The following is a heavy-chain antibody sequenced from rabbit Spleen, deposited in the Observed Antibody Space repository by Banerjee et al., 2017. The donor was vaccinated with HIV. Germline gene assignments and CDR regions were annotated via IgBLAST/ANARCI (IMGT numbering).Heavy chain of an antibody. D-gene: IGHD1-1*01. CDR2: IYTSNGGT. CDR1: GFSFSSGYD. V-gene: IGHV1S45*01. Sequence: QEQLVESGGGLVQPEGSLTLTCTTSGFSFSSGYDMCWVRQAPGKGLEWIGCIYTSNGGTYYASWAKGRFTISKTSSTTVTLQMTSLTAADTATYFCARYISTSGDWNLWGQGTLVTVS. J-gene: IGHJ4*01. CDR3: ARYISTSGDWNL.